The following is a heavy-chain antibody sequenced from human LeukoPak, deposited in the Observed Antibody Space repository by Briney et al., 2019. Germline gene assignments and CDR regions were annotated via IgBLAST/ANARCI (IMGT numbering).Heavy chain of an antibody. D-gene: IGHD1-26*01. V-gene: IGHV4-34*01. Sequence: SETLSLTCAVSGGSFSGYYWSWIRQPPGKGLEWIGEINHSGSTNYNPSLKSRVTISVDTSKNQFSLKLSSVTAADTAVYYCARGLIGGSYYLDYWGQGTLVTVSS. J-gene: IGHJ4*02. CDR3: ARGLIGGSYYLDY. CDR1: GGSFSGYY. CDR2: INHSGST.